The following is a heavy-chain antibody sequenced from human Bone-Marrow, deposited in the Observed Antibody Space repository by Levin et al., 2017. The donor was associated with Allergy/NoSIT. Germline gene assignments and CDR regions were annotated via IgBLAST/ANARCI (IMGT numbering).Heavy chain of an antibody. Sequence: SCEASGFTLSNFAMSWVRQAPGKGLEWVSTIMPGEGATYYTDSVRGRFAVSRDNSENTLSLEMNSLRAEDTAVYYCTTQNFDFWGQGTLVTVSS. CDR1: GFTLSNFA. CDR3: TTQNFDF. V-gene: IGHV3-23*01. CDR2: IMPGEGAT. J-gene: IGHJ4*02.